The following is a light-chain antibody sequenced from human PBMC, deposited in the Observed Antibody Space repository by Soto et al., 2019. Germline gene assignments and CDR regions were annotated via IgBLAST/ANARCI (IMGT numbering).Light chain of an antibody. CDR2: DAS. CDR3: QQFSGYPLT. V-gene: IGKV3-20*01. CDR1: QTVRNNY. Sequence: FVLTQSPGTLSFSPGERATLSCRASQTVRNNYLAWYQQKPGQAPRLLIYDASSRATGIPDRFSGGGSGTDFTLTISRLEPEDFAVYYCQQFSGYPLTFGGGKKV. J-gene: IGKJ4*01.